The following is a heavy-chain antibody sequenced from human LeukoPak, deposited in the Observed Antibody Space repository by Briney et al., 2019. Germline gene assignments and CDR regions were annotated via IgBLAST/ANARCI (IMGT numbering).Heavy chain of an antibody. D-gene: IGHD2-15*01. CDR1: GFSVDSNY. CDR2: IYSNGKE. J-gene: IGHJ5*02. V-gene: IGHV3-53*01. CDR3: ARESPTSGIDP. Sequence: GGSLRLSCLASGFSVDSNYMSWVRQAPGKGLEWVSVIYSNGKEYYAESAKGRFTISRDISKNSLDLQMNRLRGDDTAVYYCARESPTSGIDPWGQGTLVIVSS.